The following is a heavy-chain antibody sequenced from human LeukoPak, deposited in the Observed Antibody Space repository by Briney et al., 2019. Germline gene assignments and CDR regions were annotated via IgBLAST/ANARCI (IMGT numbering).Heavy chain of an antibody. D-gene: IGHD3-9*01. CDR3: VLEGKYYDILTGTDAFDI. V-gene: IGHV1-69*01. Sequence: GSSVKVSCKASGGTFSSYAISWLRQAPGQGLEWMGGIIPIFGTANYAQKFQGRVTITADESTSTAYMELSSLRSEDTAVYYCVLEGKYYDILTGTDAFDIWGQGTMVTVSS. J-gene: IGHJ3*02. CDR1: GGTFSSYA. CDR2: IIPIFGTA.